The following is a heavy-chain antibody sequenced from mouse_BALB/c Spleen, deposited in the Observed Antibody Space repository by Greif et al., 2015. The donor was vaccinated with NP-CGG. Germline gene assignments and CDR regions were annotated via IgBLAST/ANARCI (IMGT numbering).Heavy chain of an antibody. V-gene: IGHV1S56*01. D-gene: IGHD2-3*01. CDR2: IYPGDGST. CDR3: ARDEDGYYSAWFAY. Sequence: VKLQESGPELVKPGASVKMSCKASGYTFTSYYIHWVKQRPGQGLEWIGWIYPGDGSTKYNEKFKGKTTLTADKSSSTAYMLLSSLTSEDSAIYFCARDEDGYYSAWFAYWGQGTLVTVSA. J-gene: IGHJ3*01. CDR1: GYTFTSYY.